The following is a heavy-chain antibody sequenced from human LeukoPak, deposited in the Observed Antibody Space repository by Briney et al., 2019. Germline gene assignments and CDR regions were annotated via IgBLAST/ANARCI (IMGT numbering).Heavy chain of an antibody. J-gene: IGHJ4*02. V-gene: IGHV3-7*05. CDR2: INQDGSEK. D-gene: IGHD2/OR15-2a*01. CDR3: TTFYTRLTDY. Sequence: PGGPLRLSCAASGLIFNTYWISWVRQAPGKGLEWLATINQDGSEKYYVDSVKGRFTISRDNAKNSLFLQMNSLRAEDTAVYYCTTFYTRLTDYWGQGTLVTVSS. CDR1: GLIFNTYW.